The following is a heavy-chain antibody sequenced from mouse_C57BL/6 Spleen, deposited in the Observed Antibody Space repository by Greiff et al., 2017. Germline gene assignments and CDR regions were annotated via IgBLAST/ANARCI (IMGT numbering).Heavy chain of an antibody. CDR1: GYTFTDYY. CDR3: AGYGSSFAWFAY. CDR2: IGPGSGST. Sequence: VQLQQSGAELVKPGASVKISCKASGYTFTDYYINWVKQRPGQGLEWIGKIGPGSGSTYYNEKFKGKATLTADKSSSTAYMQLSSLTSEVSAVYFCAGYGSSFAWFAYWGQGTLVTVSA. V-gene: IGHV1-77*01. D-gene: IGHD1-1*01. J-gene: IGHJ3*01.